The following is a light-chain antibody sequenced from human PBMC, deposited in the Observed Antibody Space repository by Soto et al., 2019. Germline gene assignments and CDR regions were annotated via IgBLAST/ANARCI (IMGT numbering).Light chain of an antibody. CDR2: EVT. Sequence: QPASVSGSPGQSIAISCTGTRSDVGAYNYVSWYQQHPGKAPKLMISEVTNRPSGVSDRFSGSKSGNTASLTISGLQAEDEADYYCSSFTSRFTFVFGTGTKVTVL. V-gene: IGLV2-14*01. J-gene: IGLJ1*01. CDR1: RSDVGAYNY. CDR3: SSFTSRFTFV.